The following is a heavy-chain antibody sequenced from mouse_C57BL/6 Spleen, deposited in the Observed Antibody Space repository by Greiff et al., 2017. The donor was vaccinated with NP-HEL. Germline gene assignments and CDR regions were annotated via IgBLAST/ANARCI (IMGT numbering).Heavy chain of an antibody. V-gene: IGHV14-3*01. CDR3: AVDDYDGGAWFAY. Sequence: EVQRVESVAELVRPGASVKLSCTASGFNIKNTYMHWVKQRPEQGLEWIGRIDPANGNTKYAPKFQGKATITADTSSNTAYLQLSSLTSEDTAIYYCAVDDYDGGAWFAYWGQGTLVTVSA. CDR1: GFNIKNTY. J-gene: IGHJ3*01. D-gene: IGHD2-4*01. CDR2: IDPANGNT.